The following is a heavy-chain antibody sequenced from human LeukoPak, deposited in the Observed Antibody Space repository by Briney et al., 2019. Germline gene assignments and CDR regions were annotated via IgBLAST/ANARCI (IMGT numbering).Heavy chain of an antibody. D-gene: IGHD3-3*01. CDR1: GYTFTDSY. J-gene: IGHJ4*02. Sequence: GASVKVSCKASGYTFTDSYMHWVRQAPGHGLEWMGWINLYTGGTDYAHKFQGRVTMTSDTSISTAYMEPSRLRSDDTAIFYCARGRGMGFLEWLLLDSWGQGTLVTVSS. V-gene: IGHV1-2*02. CDR2: INLYTGGT. CDR3: ARGRGMGFLEWLLLDS.